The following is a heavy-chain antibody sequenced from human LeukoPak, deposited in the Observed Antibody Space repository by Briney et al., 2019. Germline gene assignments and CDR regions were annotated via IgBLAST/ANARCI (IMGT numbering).Heavy chain of an antibody. J-gene: IGHJ2*01. Sequence: SETLSLTCAVYGGSFSGYYWSWIRQPPGKGLERIGEINHSGSTNYNPSLKSRVTISVDTSKNQFSLKLSSVTAADTAVYYCARVGSWSGINPPVYWYFDLWGRGTLVTVSS. CDR2: INHSGST. CDR3: ARVGSWSGINPPVYWYFDL. V-gene: IGHV4-34*01. D-gene: IGHD2-15*01. CDR1: GGSFSGYY.